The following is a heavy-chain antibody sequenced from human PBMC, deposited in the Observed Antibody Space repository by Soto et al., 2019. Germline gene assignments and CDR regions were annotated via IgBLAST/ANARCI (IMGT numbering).Heavy chain of an antibody. Sequence: GESLKISCKGFDYTFAAYWIGWVRQMPGKGLEWMGIINPGDSDVRYSPPFEGQVTISADKSINTAYLQWSSLKASDTAMYYCARPDCTQGVWYHRYDIWGQGTMVTVSS. J-gene: IGHJ3*02. CDR1: DYTFAAYW. CDR3: ARPDCTQGVWYHRYDI. D-gene: IGHD2-8*01. CDR2: INPGDSDV. V-gene: IGHV5-51*01.